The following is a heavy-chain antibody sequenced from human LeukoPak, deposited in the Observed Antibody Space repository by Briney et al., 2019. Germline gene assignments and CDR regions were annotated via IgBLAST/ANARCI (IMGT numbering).Heavy chain of an antibody. Sequence: SVKVSCKASEGTFSSYAISWVRQAPGQGLEWMGRIIPILGIANYAQKFQGRVTITADKSTSTAYMELSSLRSEDTAVYYCAVIPVEMATTPFGYWGQGTLVTVSS. CDR3: AVIPVEMATTPFGY. CDR1: EGTFSSYA. J-gene: IGHJ4*02. D-gene: IGHD5-24*01. V-gene: IGHV1-69*04. CDR2: IIPILGIA.